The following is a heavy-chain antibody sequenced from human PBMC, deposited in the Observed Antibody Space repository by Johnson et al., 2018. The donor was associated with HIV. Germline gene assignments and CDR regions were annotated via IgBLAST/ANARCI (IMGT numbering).Heavy chain of an antibody. CDR1: GFTFSSYA. D-gene: IGHD4-23*01. CDR2: ISGSGGST. CDR3: ARARWRVDDAFDI. J-gene: IGHJ3*02. V-gene: IGHV3-23*04. Sequence: VKLVESGGGFVQPGGSLRLSCAASGFTFSSYAMSWVRQAPGKGLEWVSTISGSGGSTYYADSVKGRFTISRDNFKNTLNLQMNNLRAEDTAVYYCARARWRVDDAFDIWGQGTMVTVSS.